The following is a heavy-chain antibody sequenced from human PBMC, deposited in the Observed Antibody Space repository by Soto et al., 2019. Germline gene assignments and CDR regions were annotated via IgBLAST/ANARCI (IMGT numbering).Heavy chain of an antibody. CDR3: AKDIGLPRFPTGMAV. Sequence: PGGSLRLSCAASGFTFDDYAMHWVRQAPGKGLEWVSLISWDGGSTYYADSVKGRFTISRDNSKNSLYLQMNSLRAEDTALYYCAKDIGLPRFPTGMAVWGQVTTFTV. CDR2: ISWDGGST. CDR1: GFTFDDYA. J-gene: IGHJ6*02. V-gene: IGHV3-43D*04.